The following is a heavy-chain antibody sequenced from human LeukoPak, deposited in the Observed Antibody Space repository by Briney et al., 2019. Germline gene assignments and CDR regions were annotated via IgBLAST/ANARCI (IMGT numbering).Heavy chain of an antibody. CDR1: GGTFSNYA. Sequence: ASVKVSCKASGGTFSNYAISWVRQAPGQGLEWMGGIIPIFGTSNYAQKFQGRVTIAADESSTTAYMELTSLTSNDTALYYCARGPTRSGYSGRFDYWGQGTLVTVSS. J-gene: IGHJ4*02. CDR3: ARGPTRSGYSGRFDY. CDR2: IIPIFGTS. V-gene: IGHV1-69*19. D-gene: IGHD3-22*01.